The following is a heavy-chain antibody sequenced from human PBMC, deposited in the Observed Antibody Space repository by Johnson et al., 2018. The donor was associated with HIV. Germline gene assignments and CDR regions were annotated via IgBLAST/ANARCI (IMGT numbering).Heavy chain of an antibody. CDR3: AKGYSSSWYVAFDI. CDR2: ISYDGSNK. D-gene: IGHD6-13*01. J-gene: IGHJ3*02. CDR1: GFTFSSYA. V-gene: IGHV3-30-3*01. Sequence: QVQLVESGGGVVQPGRSLRLSCAASGFTFSSYAMHWVRQAPGKGLEWVAVISYDGSNKYYADSVKGRFTISRDNSKNKLYLQMNSLGAEDTAVYYCAKGYSSSWYVAFDIWGQGTMVTVSS.